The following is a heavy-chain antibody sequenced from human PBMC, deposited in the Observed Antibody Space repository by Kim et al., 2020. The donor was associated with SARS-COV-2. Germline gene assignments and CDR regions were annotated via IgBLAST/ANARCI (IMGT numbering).Heavy chain of an antibody. CDR3: AGGSQTGGWFDD. D-gene: IGHD3-16*01. V-gene: IGHV6-1*01. J-gene: IGHJ4*02. Sequence: SQTLSLTCAISGNSVSSNSAAWNWVRQSASRGLEWLGRAYHRSKWYIDYADSVKSRVTIDPDTSKNQFSLQLSSVTPDDAAVYYCAGGSQTGGWFDDWGQ. CDR1: GNSVSSNSAA. CDR2: AYHRSKWYI.